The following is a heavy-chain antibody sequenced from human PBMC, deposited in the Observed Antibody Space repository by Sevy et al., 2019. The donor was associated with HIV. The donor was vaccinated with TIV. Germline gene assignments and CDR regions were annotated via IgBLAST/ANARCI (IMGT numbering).Heavy chain of an antibody. CDR2: IIPIFGTA. V-gene: IGHV1-69*13. CDR3: GGGEEKQLVYGMDV. D-gene: IGHD6-6*01. CDR1: GGTFSSYA. J-gene: IGHJ6*02. Sequence: ASVKVSCKASGGTFSSYAISWVRQAPGQGLEWMGGIIPIFGTANYAQKFQGRVTITADESTSTAYMELSSLRSEDTAGDYCGGGEEKQLVYGMDVWGQGTTVTVSS.